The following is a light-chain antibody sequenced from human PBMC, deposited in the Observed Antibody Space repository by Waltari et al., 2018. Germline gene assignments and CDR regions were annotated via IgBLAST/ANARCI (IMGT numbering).Light chain of an antibody. CDR3: QQYGSSPLT. V-gene: IGKV3-20*01. J-gene: IGKJ4*01. Sequence: EIVLTQSPGTLSLSPGERATLSCRATQSVSSSHLAWYQQKPGQAPRLLISGASSMATGIPDRFSASGSGTDFTLTISRLEPEDFAVYYCQQYGSSPLTFGGGTKVEIK. CDR2: GAS. CDR1: QSVSSSH.